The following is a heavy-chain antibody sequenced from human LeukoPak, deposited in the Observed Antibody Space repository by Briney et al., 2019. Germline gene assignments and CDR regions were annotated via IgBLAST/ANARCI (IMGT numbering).Heavy chain of an antibody. V-gene: IGHV3-23*01. CDR1: GFTFSSYA. D-gene: IGHD2-15*01. Sequence: PGGSLRLSCAASGFTFSSYAMSWVRQAPGKGLEWVSAISGSGGSTYYADSVKGRFTISRDNSKNTLYLQMNSLKTEDTAVYYCTTGLCSGGSCYSGYWGQGTLVTVSS. J-gene: IGHJ4*02. CDR2: ISGSGGST. CDR3: TTGLCSGGSCYSGY.